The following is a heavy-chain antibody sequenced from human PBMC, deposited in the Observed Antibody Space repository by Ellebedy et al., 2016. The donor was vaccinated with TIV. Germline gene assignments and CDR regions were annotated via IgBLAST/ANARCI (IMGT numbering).Heavy chain of an antibody. D-gene: IGHD3-10*01. CDR2: IDPRGGRI. V-gene: IGHV1-46*01. J-gene: IGHJ4*02. Sequence: AASVKVSCKASGYSFGSYYLHWVRQAPGQGLEWMGIIDPRGGRIDYAQKLKDRVIMSRDKSTNTVYMELSSLRSEDTAIYYCARADEGDPLDYWGQGTLVTVSS. CDR1: GYSFGSYY. CDR3: ARADEGDPLDY.